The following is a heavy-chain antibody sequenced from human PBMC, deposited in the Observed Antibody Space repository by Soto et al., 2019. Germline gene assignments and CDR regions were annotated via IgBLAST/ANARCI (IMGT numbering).Heavy chain of an antibody. V-gene: IGHV5-51*01. CDR1: GFSFTSHC. D-gene: IGHD2-8*02. CDR3: AKTLVAGAFDI. CDR2: IYPRDSDT. J-gene: IGHJ3*02. Sequence: GESLKISCKGSGFSFTSHCIAWVRQMPGKGLECMGIIYPRDSDTRYNPSFQGQITISVDSSISTAYLQWSSLKTSDTAFYYCAKTLVAGAFDIWGQGTMVTVSS.